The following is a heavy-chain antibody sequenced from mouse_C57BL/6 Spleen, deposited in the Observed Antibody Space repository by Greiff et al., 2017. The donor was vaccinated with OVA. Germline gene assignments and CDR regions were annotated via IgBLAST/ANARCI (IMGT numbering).Heavy chain of an antibody. Sequence: VQLQQPGAELVKPGASVKMSCKASGYTFTSYWITWVKQRPGQGLEWIGDIYPGSGSTNYNEKFKSKATLTVDTSSSTAYMQLSSLTSEDSAVYYCARGHDYDEGFAYWGQGTLVTVSA. CDR3: ARGHDYDEGFAY. J-gene: IGHJ3*01. CDR2: IYPGSGST. D-gene: IGHD2-4*01. V-gene: IGHV1-55*01. CDR1: GYTFTSYW.